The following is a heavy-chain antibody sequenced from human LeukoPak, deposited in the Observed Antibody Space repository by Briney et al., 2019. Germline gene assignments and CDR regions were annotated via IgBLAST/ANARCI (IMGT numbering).Heavy chain of an antibody. Sequence: SETLSLTCTVSGGSISSSSYYWGWIRQPPGKGLEWIGSIYYSGSTYYNPSLKSRVTISVDMSKNQFSLKLTSVTAADTAVYYCARNYDFWSGYLDYWGQGTLVTVSS. D-gene: IGHD3-3*01. J-gene: IGHJ4*02. CDR2: IYYSGST. CDR1: GGSISSSSYY. CDR3: ARNYDFWSGYLDY. V-gene: IGHV4-39*07.